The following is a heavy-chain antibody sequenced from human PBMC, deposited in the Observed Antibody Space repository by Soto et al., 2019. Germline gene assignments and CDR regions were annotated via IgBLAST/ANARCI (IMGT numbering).Heavy chain of an antibody. V-gene: IGHV1-18*01. CDR1: GYTFTSYG. Sequence: ASVNVSCKASGYTFTSYGISWVRQAPGQGLEWMGWISAYNGNTNYAQKLQGRVTMTTDTSTSTAYMELRSLRSDDTAVYYCARDNYYDSSGYYYSWGQGTLVTVSS. CDR3: ARDNYYDSSGYYYS. J-gene: IGHJ4*02. CDR2: ISAYNGNT. D-gene: IGHD3-22*01.